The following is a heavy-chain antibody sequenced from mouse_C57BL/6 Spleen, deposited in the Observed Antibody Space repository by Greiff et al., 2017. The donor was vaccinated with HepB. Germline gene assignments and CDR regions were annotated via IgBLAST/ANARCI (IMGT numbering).Heavy chain of an antibody. CDR1: GFNIKDYY. CDR3: ARMVTTAY. J-gene: IGHJ3*01. D-gene: IGHD2-1*01. CDR2: IDPADGDT. Sequence: EVQLQQSGAELVKPGASVKLSCTASGFNIKDYYMHWVKQRTEQGLEWIGRIDPADGDTKYAPKFQGKATITADTSSNTAYLQLSSLTSEDTAVYYCARMVTTAYWGQGTLVTVSA. V-gene: IGHV14-2*01.